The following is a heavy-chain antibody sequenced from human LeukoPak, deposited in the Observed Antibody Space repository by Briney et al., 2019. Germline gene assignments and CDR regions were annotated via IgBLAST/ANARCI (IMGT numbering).Heavy chain of an antibody. J-gene: IGHJ4*02. CDR2: ISMSSTYI. CDR3: TRAPYSSGWYTVDF. CDR1: GFTFSSNA. D-gene: IGHD6-19*01. V-gene: IGHV3-21*01. Sequence: TGGSLRLSCAASGFTFSSNAMNWVRQAPGKGLEWVSSISMSSTYIYYADSVKGRFTISRDNAKNSLYLQMDSLRDEDTAVYYCTRAPYSSGWYTVDFWGQGTLVTVSS.